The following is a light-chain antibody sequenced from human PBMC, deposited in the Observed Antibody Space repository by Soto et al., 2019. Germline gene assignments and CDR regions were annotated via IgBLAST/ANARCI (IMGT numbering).Light chain of an antibody. Sequence: AIQFAQSPSSLSSSVVERVTITCRASQAINSALAWYQQRPGKAPDLLIFDASTLESGVPSRFSGRRSGTDFTLTIDSLQPEDFATYYCQQFYTFPITFGQGTRLEIK. CDR1: QAINSA. CDR3: QQFYTFPIT. J-gene: IGKJ5*01. CDR2: DAS. V-gene: IGKV1-13*02.